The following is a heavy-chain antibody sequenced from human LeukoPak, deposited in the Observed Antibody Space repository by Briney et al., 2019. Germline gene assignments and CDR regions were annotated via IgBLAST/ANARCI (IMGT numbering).Heavy chain of an antibody. J-gene: IGHJ4*02. Sequence: GWSLRLSCAASGFTFSSYSMNWVRQAPGKGLEWVSSISSSSSYIYYADSVKGRFTISRDNAKNSLYLQMNSLRAEDTAVYYCARRGDSLFLYYFDYWGQGTLVTVSS. CDR1: GFTFSSYS. CDR2: ISSSSSYI. V-gene: IGHV3-21*01. D-gene: IGHD2-15*01. CDR3: ARRGDSLFLYYFDY.